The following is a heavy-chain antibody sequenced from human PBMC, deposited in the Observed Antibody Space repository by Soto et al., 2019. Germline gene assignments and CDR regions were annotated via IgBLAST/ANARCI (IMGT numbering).Heavy chain of an antibody. Sequence: QVQLVQSGVEVKKPGAAVTVSCKASGYTFTSYGIAWVRQAPGQGPEWMGWISSNSLKANNAQKFEGRVTMTSDTSTNTAFLELRSLRSADTAVYYCAINTFAHHYGMDVWCQGTSVTVSS. D-gene: IGHD5-18*01. CDR3: AINTFAHHYGMDV. CDR1: GYTFTSYG. J-gene: IGHJ6*02. CDR2: ISSNSLKA. V-gene: IGHV1-18*01.